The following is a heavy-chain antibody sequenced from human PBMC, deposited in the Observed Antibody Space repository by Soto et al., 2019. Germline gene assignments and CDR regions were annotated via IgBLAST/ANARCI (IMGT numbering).Heavy chain of an antibody. Sequence: QVQLVESGGGVVQPGRSLRLSCAASGFIFSSYGMHWVRQAPGKGLEWVAVISNDGTNKYYADSVKGRFTISRDQSKNTLYLQMNSLRREETVVYYSARPRRDFYYYFGMDVWGQGAKVTVSS. D-gene: IGHD6-6*01. CDR2: ISNDGTNK. V-gene: IGHV3-30*03. CDR3: ARPRRDFYYYFGMDV. CDR1: GFIFSSYG. J-gene: IGHJ6*02.